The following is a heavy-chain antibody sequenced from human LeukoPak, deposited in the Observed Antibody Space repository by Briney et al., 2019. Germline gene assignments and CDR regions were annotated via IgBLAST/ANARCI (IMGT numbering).Heavy chain of an antibody. J-gene: IGHJ5*02. V-gene: IGHV4-34*01. Sequence: PSETLSLTCAVYGGSFSGYYWSWIRQPPGKGLEWIGEINHSGSTNYNPSLKSRVTISVDTSKNQFSLKLSSVTAADTAVYYCARGVRSVAGLGWFDPWGQGTPVTVSS. CDR2: INHSGST. CDR1: GGSFSGYY. D-gene: IGHD6-19*01. CDR3: ARGVRSVAGLGWFDP.